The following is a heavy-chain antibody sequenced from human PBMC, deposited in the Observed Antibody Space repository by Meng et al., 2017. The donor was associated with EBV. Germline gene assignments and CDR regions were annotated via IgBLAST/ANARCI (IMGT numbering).Heavy chain of an antibody. Sequence: QVLLCQLGVEVETPWASMKVSCKASGYAFTRYILHWVRQAPGQRLEWMGWINVGVGYTKYSQKSQGRVTISSDTSATTGYMELSSLRSEDTAVYYCVRGPPVGVPGPGDYWGQGTLVTVSS. CDR3: VRGPPVGVPGPGDY. CDR1: GYAFTRYI. D-gene: IGHD2-21*01. V-gene: IGHV1-3*01. J-gene: IGHJ4*02. CDR2: INVGVGYT.